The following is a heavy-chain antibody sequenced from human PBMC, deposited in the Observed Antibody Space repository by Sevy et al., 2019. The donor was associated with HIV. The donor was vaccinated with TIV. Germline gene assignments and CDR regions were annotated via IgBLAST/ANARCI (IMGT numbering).Heavy chain of an antibody. CDR3: ARIPIYSSSSDGEYYFDY. J-gene: IGHJ4*02. CDR2: IYYSGST. Sequence: SETLSLTCTVSGGSISSGDYYWSWIRQPPGKGLEWIGYIYYSGSTYYNPSLKSRVTISVDTSKNQFPLKLSSLTAADTAVYYCARIPIYSSSSDGEYYFDYWGQGTLVTVSS. D-gene: IGHD6-6*01. CDR1: GGSISSGDYY. V-gene: IGHV4-30-4*01.